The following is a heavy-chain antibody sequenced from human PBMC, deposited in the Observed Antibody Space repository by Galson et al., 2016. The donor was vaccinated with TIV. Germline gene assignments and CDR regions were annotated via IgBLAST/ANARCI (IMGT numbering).Heavy chain of an antibody. CDR3: ARRGYGDCYYFDY. CDR1: GYTFTDYG. CDR2: IRAYNGET. Sequence: QSGAEVKKPGASVKVSCKASGYTFTDYGFSWVRQAPGQGLEWMAWIRAYNGETEYAQKFQGRVTLTTDASTSTAYMEVTSLRSDDTAIYYCARRGYGDCYYFDYWGQGTLVTVSS. V-gene: IGHV1-18*01. D-gene: IGHD4-17*01. J-gene: IGHJ4*02.